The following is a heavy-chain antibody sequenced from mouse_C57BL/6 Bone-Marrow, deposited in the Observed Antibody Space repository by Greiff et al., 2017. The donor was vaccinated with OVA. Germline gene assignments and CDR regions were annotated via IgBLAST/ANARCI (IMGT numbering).Heavy chain of an antibody. Sequence: VQLQQSVAELVRPGASVKLSCTASGFNIKNTYMHWVKQRPEQGLEWIGRIDPANDTTKYAPKFQGKATLTADTSSNTAYLQLSSLSSEDTAVYCCARGNFGSSFYAMDYWGQGTSVTVSS. CDR1: GFNIKNTY. CDR2: IDPANDTT. CDR3: ARGNFGSSFYAMDY. D-gene: IGHD1-1*01. J-gene: IGHJ4*01. V-gene: IGHV14-3*01.